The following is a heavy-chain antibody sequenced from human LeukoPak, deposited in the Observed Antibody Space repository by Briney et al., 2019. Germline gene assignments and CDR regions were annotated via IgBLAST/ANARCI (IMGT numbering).Heavy chain of an antibody. CDR3: AKVLIVGATTYYFDY. D-gene: IGHD1-26*01. V-gene: IGHV3-23*01. J-gene: IGHJ4*02. CDR2: ISGGGTPT. CDR1: GFTFSDYA. Sequence: PGGSLRLSCVVSGFTFSDYAMSWVRQAPGKGLEWVSAISGGGTPTFYADSVKGRFTISRDNSKNTLYLQMNSLRAEDTAVYYCAKVLIVGATTYYFDYWGQGTLVIVSS.